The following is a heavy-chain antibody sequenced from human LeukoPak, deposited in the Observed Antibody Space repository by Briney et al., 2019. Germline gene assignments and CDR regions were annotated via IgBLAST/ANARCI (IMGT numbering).Heavy chain of an antibody. CDR3: ARAPMVRGGDYFDY. J-gene: IGHJ4*02. V-gene: IGHV3-53*01. Sequence: GGSLRLACAAAGFTVGRNCMSSVSQAPGDGLEWLSVICSGDSTYYADSGKGRFTTYRDNSKKTLYLQMNSLRAEDTAVYYCARAPMVRGGDYFDYWGQGTLVTVSS. CDR1: GFTVGRNC. CDR2: ICSGDST. D-gene: IGHD3-10*01.